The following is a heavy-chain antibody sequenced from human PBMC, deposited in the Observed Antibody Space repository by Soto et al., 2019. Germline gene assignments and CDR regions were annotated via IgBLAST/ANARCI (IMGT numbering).Heavy chain of an antibody. J-gene: IGHJ5*02. V-gene: IGHV4-34*01. Sequence: QVQLQQWGAGLLKPSETLSLTCAVYGGSFSGYYWSWIRQPPGKGLEWIGEINHSGSTNYNPSLKSRVTTSVDTSKNQFSLKLSSVTAADTAVYYCARRGRSSSWTDNWFDPWGQGTLVTVSS. CDR1: GGSFSGYY. CDR3: ARRGRSSSWTDNWFDP. D-gene: IGHD6-13*01. CDR2: INHSGST.